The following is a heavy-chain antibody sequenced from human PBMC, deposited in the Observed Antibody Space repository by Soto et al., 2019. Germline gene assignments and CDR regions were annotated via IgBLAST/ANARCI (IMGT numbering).Heavy chain of an antibody. Sequence: QLQLQESGPGLVKPSETLSLTCTVSGGSISSSSYYWGWIRQPPGKGLEWIGSIYYSGSTYYNPSLKSRVTISVDTSKNQFSLKLSSVTAADTAVNYCARRRPWGSYVDYWGQGTLVTVSS. J-gene: IGHJ4*02. CDR3: ARRRPWGSYVDY. CDR2: IYYSGST. CDR1: GGSISSSSYY. V-gene: IGHV4-39*01. D-gene: IGHD3-16*01.